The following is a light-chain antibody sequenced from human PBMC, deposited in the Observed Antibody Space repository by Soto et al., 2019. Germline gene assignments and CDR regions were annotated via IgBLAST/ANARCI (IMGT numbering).Light chain of an antibody. Sequence: IQMTQSPSSLSASVGDRVTITCRASQSISTYLNWYQQKAGLAPKLLIYAASSLQSGVPSRFSGSGSGTDFTLTISSLQPEDFATYYCLQDYNYPRTFGQGTKVDIK. CDR1: QSISTY. J-gene: IGKJ1*01. CDR3: LQDYNYPRT. CDR2: AAS. V-gene: IGKV1-6*01.